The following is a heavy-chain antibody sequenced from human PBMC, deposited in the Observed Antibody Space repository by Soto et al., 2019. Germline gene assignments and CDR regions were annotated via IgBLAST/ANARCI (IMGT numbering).Heavy chain of an antibody. CDR3: AVRTVTTRFDY. Sequence: QVQLQESGPGLVKPSETLSLTCTVSGGSISSYYWSWIRQPPGKGLEWIGYIYYSGSTNYNPSLKSRVTISVDTSKNQFSLKLSSVTAADTAVYYCAVRTVTTRFDYWGQGTLVTVSS. V-gene: IGHV4-59*01. D-gene: IGHD4-17*01. CDR2: IYYSGST. J-gene: IGHJ4*02. CDR1: GGSISSYY.